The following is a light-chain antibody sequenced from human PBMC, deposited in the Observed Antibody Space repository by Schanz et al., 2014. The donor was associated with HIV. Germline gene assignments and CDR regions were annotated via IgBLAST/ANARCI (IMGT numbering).Light chain of an antibody. CDR2: EVN. Sequence: QSALTQPPSASGSPGQSVTISCTGTSSDVGGYKYVSWYQQHPGKAPKLIIFEVNQRPSGVPDRFAGSKSGNTASLTLSGLQADDEAEYFCCSYAGSNTYVFGSGTKLTVL. CDR1: SSDVGGYKY. CDR3: CSYAGSNTYV. J-gene: IGLJ1*01. V-gene: IGLV2-8*01.